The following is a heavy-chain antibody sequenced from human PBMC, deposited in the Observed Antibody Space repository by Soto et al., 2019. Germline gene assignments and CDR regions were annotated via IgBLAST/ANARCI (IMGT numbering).Heavy chain of an antibody. CDR2: ISGSGGST. Sequence: GGSLRLSCAASGFTFSSYAMSWVRQAPGKGLEWVSAISGSGGSTYYADSVKGRFTISRDNSKNTLYLQMNSLRAEDTAVYYCXKDPVVGAHYYYYGMDVWGQGTTVTVSS. D-gene: IGHD1-26*01. V-gene: IGHV3-23*01. CDR1: GFTFSSYA. J-gene: IGHJ6*02. CDR3: XKDPVVGAHYYYYGMDV.